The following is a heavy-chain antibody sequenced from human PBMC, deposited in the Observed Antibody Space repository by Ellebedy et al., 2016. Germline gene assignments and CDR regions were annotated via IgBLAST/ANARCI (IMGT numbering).Heavy chain of an antibody. CDR2: ISSSSSTI. V-gene: IGHV3-48*01. CDR3: AREATVTWGDYFDY. CDR1: GFTFSSYS. D-gene: IGHD4-17*01. Sequence: GESLKISCAASGFTFSSYSMNWVRQAPGKGLEWVSYISSSSSTIYYADSVKGRFTISRDNAKNSLYLQMNSLRAEDTAVYYCAREATVTWGDYFDYWGQGTLVTVSS. J-gene: IGHJ4*02.